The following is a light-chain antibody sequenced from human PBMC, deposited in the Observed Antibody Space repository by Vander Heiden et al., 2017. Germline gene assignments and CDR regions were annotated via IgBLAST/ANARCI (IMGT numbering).Light chain of an antibody. CDR3: QQYYSTPPT. Sequence: DIVMTQSPDSLAVSLGERATINCKSSQSVLYSSNNKNYLAWYQQKQGQPPKLLIYWASTRESGVPDRFSGSGSGTDFTLTISSLQAEDVEVYYCQQYYSTPPTFGQGTKLEIK. CDR2: WAS. J-gene: IGKJ2*01. CDR1: QSVLYSSNNKNY. V-gene: IGKV4-1*01.